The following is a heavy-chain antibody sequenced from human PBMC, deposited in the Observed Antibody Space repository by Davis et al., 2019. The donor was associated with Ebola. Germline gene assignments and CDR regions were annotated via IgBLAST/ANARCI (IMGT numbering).Heavy chain of an antibody. CDR1: GFTFSSYS. Sequence: PGGSLRLSCAASGFTFSSYSMNWVRQAPGKGLEWVSYISSSSSTIYYADSVKGRFTISRDNAKNSLYLQMNSLRDEDTAVYYCARPPTPYYDILTGYQIPYYYGMDVWGQGTTVTVSS. V-gene: IGHV3-48*02. CDR3: ARPPTPYYDILTGYQIPYYYGMDV. CDR2: ISSSSSTI. J-gene: IGHJ6*02. D-gene: IGHD3-9*01.